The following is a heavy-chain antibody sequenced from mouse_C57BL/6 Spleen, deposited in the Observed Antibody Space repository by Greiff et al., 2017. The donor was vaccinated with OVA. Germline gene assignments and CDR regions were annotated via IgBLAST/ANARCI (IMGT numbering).Heavy chain of an antibody. J-gene: IGHJ3*01. CDR3: TEGRYLAHNNYGLAY. V-gene: IGHV6-3*01. CDR1: GFTFSNYW. Sequence: EVMLVESGGGLVQPGGSMKLSCVASGFTFSNYWMNWVRQSPEKGLEWVAQIRLKSANYATHDAESVKGRFTISRDDSKSSVYLQMNNLRAEYTGIYYCTEGRYLAHNNYGLAYWGQGTLVTVSA. D-gene: IGHD2-5*01. CDR2: IRLKSANYAT.